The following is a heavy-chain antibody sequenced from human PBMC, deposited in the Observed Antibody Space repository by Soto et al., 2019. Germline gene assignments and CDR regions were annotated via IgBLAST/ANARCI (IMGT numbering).Heavy chain of an antibody. J-gene: IGHJ4*02. CDR1: GFTISNSW. Sequence: EVPLVESGGGLVQPGGSLRLSCAASGFTISNSWMTWVRQAPGKGLEWVANIKQDGSEKYYVDSVKGRFTISRDNAKNSLYLQMNSLRAEDRPVYYGARDYDWGQGPLVTVSS. CDR2: IKQDGSEK. V-gene: IGHV3-7*04. CDR3: ARDYD. D-gene: IGHD3-16*01.